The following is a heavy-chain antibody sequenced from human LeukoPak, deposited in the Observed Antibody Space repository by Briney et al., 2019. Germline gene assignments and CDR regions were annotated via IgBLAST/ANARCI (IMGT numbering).Heavy chain of an antibody. CDR1: GYTFTTYG. J-gene: IGHJ6*02. Sequence: GASVKVSCKASGYTFTTYGVSWVRQAPGQGLEWMGWISAYSGNTNYAQKLQGRVTMTTDTSTTTAYMELRSLRSDDTAVYYCTRSQYYGMDVWGQGTTVTVSS. CDR3: TRSQYYGMDV. CDR2: ISAYSGNT. V-gene: IGHV1-18*01.